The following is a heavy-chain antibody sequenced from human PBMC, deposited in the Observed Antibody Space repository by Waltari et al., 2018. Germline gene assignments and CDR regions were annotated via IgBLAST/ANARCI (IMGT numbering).Heavy chain of an antibody. CDR3: ARSVFYYDSSGYYSQFDY. CDR1: GGTFSSYA. J-gene: IGHJ4*02. D-gene: IGHD3-22*01. V-gene: IGHV1-69*01. CDR2: SIPIFGTA. Sequence: QVQLVQSGAEVKKPGSSVKVSCKASGGTFSSYAISWVRQAPGQGLEWMGGSIPIFGTANYAQKFQGRVTITADESTSTAYMELSSLRSEDTAVYYCARSVFYYDSSGYYSQFDYWGQGTLVTVSS.